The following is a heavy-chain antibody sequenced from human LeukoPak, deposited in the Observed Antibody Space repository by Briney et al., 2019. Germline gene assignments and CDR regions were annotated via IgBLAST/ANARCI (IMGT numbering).Heavy chain of an antibody. J-gene: IGHJ6*04. CDR1: GFTFSSYS. CDR3: ARGCSGGSCPTGPMDV. Sequence: GGSLRLSCAASGFTFSSYSMNWVRQAPGKGLEWVSSISSSSYIYYADSVKGRFTISRDNAKNSLYLQMNSLRAEDTAVYYCARGCSGGSCPTGPMDVWGKGTTVTVSS. D-gene: IGHD2-15*01. CDR2: ISSSSYI. V-gene: IGHV3-21*01.